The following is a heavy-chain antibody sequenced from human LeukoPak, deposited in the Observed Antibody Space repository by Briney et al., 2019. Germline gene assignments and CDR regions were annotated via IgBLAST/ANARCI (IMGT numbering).Heavy chain of an antibody. Sequence: ASVKVSCKASGYTFTSYGISWVRQAPGQGLEWMGWISAYNGNTNYAQKLQGRVTMTTDTSTSTAYMELRSLRSDDTAVYYCARYLIMRHCRGGSCYPNFDYWGQGTLVTVSS. J-gene: IGHJ4*02. V-gene: IGHV1-18*01. D-gene: IGHD2-15*01. CDR1: GYTFTSYG. CDR2: ISAYNGNT. CDR3: ARYLIMRHCRGGSCYPNFDY.